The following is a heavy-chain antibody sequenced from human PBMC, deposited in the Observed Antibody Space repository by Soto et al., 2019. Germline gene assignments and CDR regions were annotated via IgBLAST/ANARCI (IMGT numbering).Heavy chain of an antibody. V-gene: IGHV3-30*18. J-gene: IGHJ6*02. CDR3: AKDRGTYSSSWFYYYGMDV. CDR1: GFTFSSYG. D-gene: IGHD6-13*01. CDR2: ISYDGSNK. Sequence: QVQLVESGGGVVQPGRSLRLSCAASGFTFSSYGMHWVRQAPGKGLEWVAVISYDGSNKYYADSVKGRFTISRDNSKNXLXXQMNSLRAEDTAVYYCAKDRGTYSSSWFYYYGMDVWGQGTTVTVSS.